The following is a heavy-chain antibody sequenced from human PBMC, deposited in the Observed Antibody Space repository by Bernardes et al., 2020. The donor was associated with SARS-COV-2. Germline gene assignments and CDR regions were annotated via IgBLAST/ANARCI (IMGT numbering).Heavy chain of an antibody. Sequence: GGSLRLSRAASGFTFSSYGMHWVRQAPGKGLEWVAVISYDGSNKYYADSVKGRFTISRDNSKNTLYLQMNSLRAEDTAVYYCAKDLKLRYFDWLSRDGMDVWGQGTTVTVSS. CDR2: ISYDGSNK. D-gene: IGHD3-9*01. CDR1: GFTFSSYG. V-gene: IGHV3-30*18. CDR3: AKDLKLRYFDWLSRDGMDV. J-gene: IGHJ6*02.